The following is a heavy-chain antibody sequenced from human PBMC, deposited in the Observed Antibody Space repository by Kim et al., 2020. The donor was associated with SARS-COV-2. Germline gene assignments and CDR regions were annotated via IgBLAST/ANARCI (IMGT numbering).Heavy chain of an antibody. CDR1: GFTFNSHD. Sequence: GGSLRLSCAASGFTFNSHDMSWFRQAPEKGLEWISYIAPSGTTFYADSVKGRFTISGETSKNTVSLQVNSLRAEDTAVYYCARRDVADWGQGTLVTGSS. CDR3: ARRDVAD. V-gene: IGHV3-23*01. CDR2: IAPSGTT. D-gene: IGHD5-12*01. J-gene: IGHJ4*02.